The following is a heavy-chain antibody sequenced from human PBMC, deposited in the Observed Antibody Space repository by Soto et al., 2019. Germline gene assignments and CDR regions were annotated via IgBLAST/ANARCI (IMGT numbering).Heavy chain of an antibody. CDR3: ARLFGRIVRPGGNSRPKITDFDY. Sequence: SETLSLTCAVYGGSFSGYYWSWIRQPPGKGLEWIGEINHSGSTNYNPSLKSRVTISVDTSKNQFSLKLSSVTAADTAVYYCARLFGRIVRPGGNSRPKITDFDYWGQGTLVTVSS. V-gene: IGHV4-34*01. CDR2: INHSGST. J-gene: IGHJ4*02. D-gene: IGHD3-10*02. CDR1: GGSFSGYY.